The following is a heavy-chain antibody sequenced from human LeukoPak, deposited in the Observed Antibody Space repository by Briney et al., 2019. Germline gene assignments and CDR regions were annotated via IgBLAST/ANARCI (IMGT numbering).Heavy chain of an antibody. J-gene: IGHJ4*02. V-gene: IGHV4-39*07. CDR3: ATFNPYSSGWYGVGY. CDR2: IYYSGST. Sequence: NSSETLSLTCTVSGGSISSSSYYWGWIRQPPGKGLEWIGSIYYSGSTYYNPSLKSRVTISVDTSKNQFSLKLSSVTAADTAVYYCATFNPYSSGWYGVGYWGQGTLVTVSS. D-gene: IGHD6-19*01. CDR1: GGSISSSSYY.